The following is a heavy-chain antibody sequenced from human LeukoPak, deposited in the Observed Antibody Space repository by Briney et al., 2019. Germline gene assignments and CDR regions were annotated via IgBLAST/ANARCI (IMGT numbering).Heavy chain of an antibody. CDR3: ASLVGGVFWSGYYTEDY. CDR2: MNPNSGNT. V-gene: IGHV1-8*01. Sequence: ASVKVSCKASGYTFTSYDINWVRQATGQGREWMGWMNPNSGNTGYAQKFQGRVTMTRNTSISTAYMELSSLRSEDTAVYYCASLVGGVFWSGYYTEDYWGQGTLVTVSS. J-gene: IGHJ4*02. CDR1: GYTFTSYD. D-gene: IGHD3-3*01.